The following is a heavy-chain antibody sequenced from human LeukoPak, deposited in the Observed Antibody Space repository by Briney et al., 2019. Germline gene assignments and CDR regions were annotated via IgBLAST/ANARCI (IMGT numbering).Heavy chain of an antibody. CDR2: ISSSSSTI. J-gene: IGHJ4*02. CDR3: ARDSGGYLTHSFDY. CDR1: GFTFSSYS. D-gene: IGHD1-26*01. Sequence: GGSLRLSCAASGFTFSSYSMNWVRQAPGKGLEWVSYISSSSSTIYYADSVKGRFTISRDNAKNSLYLQMNSLRAEDTAVYYCARDSGGYLTHSFDYWGQGTLVTVSS. V-gene: IGHV3-48*01.